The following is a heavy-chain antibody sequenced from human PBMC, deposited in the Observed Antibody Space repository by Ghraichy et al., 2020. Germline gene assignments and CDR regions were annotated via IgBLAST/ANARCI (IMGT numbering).Heavy chain of an antibody. CDR3: VKLIARTSSDVEY. J-gene: IGHJ4*02. CDR2: IISNGGST. V-gene: IGHV3-64D*06. CDR1: GFTFSSYA. D-gene: IGHD2-21*01. Sequence: GGSLRLSCSASGFTFSSYAMYWVRQAPGKGLEYVSSIISNGGSTQYADSVKGRFTISRDNSKNTLYLQMSSLRDEDTAVYYCVKLIARTSSDVEYWGQGTLVTVSS.